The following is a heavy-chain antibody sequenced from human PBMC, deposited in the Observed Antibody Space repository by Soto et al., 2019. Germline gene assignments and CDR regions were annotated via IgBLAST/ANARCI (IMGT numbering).Heavy chain of an antibody. Sequence: ASVKVSCKVSGYSFSEMSMHWVRQTPEKGLEWMGSFDGEDGTANYAQKFQGRVTITADESTSTAYMELSSLRFEDTAVYYCARAIVGPTTTGWLDPWGQGTLVTVSS. J-gene: IGHJ5*02. CDR2: FDGEDGTA. CDR1: GYSFSEMS. V-gene: IGHV1-24*01. CDR3: ARAIVGPTTTGWLDP. D-gene: IGHD1-26*01.